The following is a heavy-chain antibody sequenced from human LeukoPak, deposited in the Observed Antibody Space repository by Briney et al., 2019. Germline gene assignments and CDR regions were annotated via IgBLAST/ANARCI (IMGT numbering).Heavy chain of an antibody. CDR3: ARGRSYDFWSGYYIGQLAYFDY. J-gene: IGHJ4*02. Sequence: PSETLSLTCAVYGGSFSGYYWSWIRQPPGKGLELIGEINHSGSTNYNPSLKSRVTISVDTSKNQFSLKLSSVTAADTAVYYCARGRSYDFWSGYYIGQLAYFDYWGQGTLVTVSS. CDR2: INHSGST. D-gene: IGHD3-3*01. V-gene: IGHV4-34*01. CDR1: GGSFSGYY.